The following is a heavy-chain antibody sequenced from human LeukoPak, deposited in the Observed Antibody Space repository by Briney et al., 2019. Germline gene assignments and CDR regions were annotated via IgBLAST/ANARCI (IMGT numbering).Heavy chain of an antibody. V-gene: IGHV1-69*05. CDR2: IIPIFGTA. D-gene: IGHD6-19*01. J-gene: IGHJ4*02. CDR3: AEAVYSSGWYYFDY. Sequence: SVKASCKASGGTFSSYAISWVRQAPGQGLEWMGRIIPIFGTANYAQKFQGRVTITTDESTSTAYMELSSLRSEDTAVYYCAEAVYSSGWYYFDYWGQGTLVTVSS. CDR1: GGTFSSYA.